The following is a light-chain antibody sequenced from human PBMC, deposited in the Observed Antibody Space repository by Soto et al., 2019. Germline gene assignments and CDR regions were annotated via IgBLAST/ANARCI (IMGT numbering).Light chain of an antibody. CDR3: QQDNSYS. V-gene: IGKV1-5*01. Sequence: DIQMTQSPSTLSASEGDRVTITCRASESISGWLAWHQQKPGKAPKLLIYAASSLQSGVPSRFSGSGSGTEFTLTISSLQPDDFATYYCQQDNSYSFGQGTKVDIK. J-gene: IGKJ1*01. CDR2: AAS. CDR1: ESISGW.